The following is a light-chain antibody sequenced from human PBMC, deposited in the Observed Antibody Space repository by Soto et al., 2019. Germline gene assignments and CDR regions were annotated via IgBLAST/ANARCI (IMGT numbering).Light chain of an antibody. CDR2: GES. CDR1: QKISSN. Sequence: EIVMTQSPATLSVSPGERATLSCRASQKISSNLAWYQQKPGQAPRLLIYGESTRASGVPATFSGSGSGPEFTLTLSRLQPEDFAVYYCQQHDNWPPWTCGQGTKVEIK. CDR3: QQHDNWPPWT. V-gene: IGKV3-15*01. J-gene: IGKJ1*01.